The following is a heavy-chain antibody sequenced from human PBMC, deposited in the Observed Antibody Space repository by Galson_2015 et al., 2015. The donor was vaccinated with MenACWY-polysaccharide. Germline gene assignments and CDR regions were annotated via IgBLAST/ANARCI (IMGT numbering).Heavy chain of an antibody. CDR2: IKKDGSEK. V-gene: IGHV3-7*01. J-gene: IGHJ6*02. CDR3: ARGHYGMDV. CDR1: GFILSNSW. Sequence: SPRLPRAASGFILSNSWMTWGRHARGKGLGWVANIKKDGSEKYYVDSVKGRFTISRDNALYLQMNSLRAEDTAVYFCARGHYGMDVWGQGTTVTVSS.